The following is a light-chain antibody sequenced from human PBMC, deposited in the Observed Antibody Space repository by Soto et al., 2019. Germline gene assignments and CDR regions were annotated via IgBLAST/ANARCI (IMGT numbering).Light chain of an antibody. V-gene: IGLV7-43*01. CDR1: TGAVTRGYY. J-gene: IGLJ2*01. CDR3: LLFYGDGVV. Sequence: QAVVTQEPSLTVSPGGTVTLTCASSTGAVTRGYYPNWFQQKPGQPPRALIYSTTYKHSWTPARFSGSLLGGKAALTLSGVQPEDEADYYCLLFYGDGVVFGGGTKLTV. CDR2: STT.